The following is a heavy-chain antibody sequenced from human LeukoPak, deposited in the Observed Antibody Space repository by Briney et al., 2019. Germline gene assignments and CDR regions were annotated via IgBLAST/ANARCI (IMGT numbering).Heavy chain of an antibody. V-gene: IGHV1-18*01. J-gene: IGHJ6*02. CDR1: GYTFTSYG. D-gene: IGHD3-10*01. Sequence: ASVKVSCKASGYTFTSYGISWVRQAPGQGLEWMGWISAYNGNTNYAQKLQGRVTMTTDTSTSTAYMELRSLRSDDTAVYYCARDTYYYGSGIPSYYGMDVWGQGTTVTVSS. CDR3: ARDTYYYGSGIPSYYGMDV. CDR2: ISAYNGNT.